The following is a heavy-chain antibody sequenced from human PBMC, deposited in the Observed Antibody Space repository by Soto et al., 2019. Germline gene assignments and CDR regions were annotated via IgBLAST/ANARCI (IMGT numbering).Heavy chain of an antibody. CDR3: ARHVAATHDYYYYYMDV. CDR2: IYYSGST. CDR1: GGSISSSSYY. Sequence: QLQLQESGPGLVKPSETLSLTCTVSGGSISSSSYYWGWIRQPPGKGLEWIGSIYYSGSTYYNPSLKSRVTISVDTSKNQFSLKLSSVPAEDTDVYYCARHVAATHDYYYYYMDVWGKGTTVTVSS. V-gene: IGHV4-39*01. D-gene: IGHD6-19*01. J-gene: IGHJ6*03.